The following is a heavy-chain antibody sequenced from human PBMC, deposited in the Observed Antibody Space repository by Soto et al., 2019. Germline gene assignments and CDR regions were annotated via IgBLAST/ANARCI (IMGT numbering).Heavy chain of an antibody. CDR1: GFTFTSSA. CDR2: IVVGSGNT. V-gene: IGHV1-58*01. J-gene: IGHJ6*02. CDR3: AAGYCSGGSCYATVYGMDV. D-gene: IGHD2-15*01. Sequence: SVKVSCKASGFTFTSSAVQWVRQARGQRLEWIGWIVVGSGNTNYAQKFQERVTITRDMSTSTAYMELSSLRSEDTAVYYCAAGYCSGGSCYATVYGMDVWGQGTTVTVSS.